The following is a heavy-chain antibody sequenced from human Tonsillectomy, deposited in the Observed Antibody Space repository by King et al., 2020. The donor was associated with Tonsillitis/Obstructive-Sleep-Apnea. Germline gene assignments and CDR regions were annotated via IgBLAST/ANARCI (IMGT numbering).Heavy chain of an antibody. D-gene: IGHD3-3*01. J-gene: IGHJ4*02. CDR2: SNHSGST. CDR3: AAHYDFWSPFDY. CDR1: GGSFSGYY. V-gene: IGHV4-34*01. Sequence: VQLQQWGAGLLKPSETLSLTCAVYGGSFSGYYWSWLRQPPGRGLEWMGESNHSGSTNYNPSLKSRVTISVDTSKNQFSLKLSSVTAADTAVDYCAAHYDFWSPFDYWGQGTLVTVSS.